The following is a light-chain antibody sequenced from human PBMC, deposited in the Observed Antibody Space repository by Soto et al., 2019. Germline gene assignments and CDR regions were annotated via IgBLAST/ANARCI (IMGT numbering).Light chain of an antibody. CDR3: QQGHSTPYT. CDR1: QNIRNY. J-gene: IGKJ2*01. Sequence: DIQMTQSPYSLSASLGDSVTITCRASQNIRNYLNWCQQKPGRAPKLLIHSSSALPSGVPSRFSGSGSGTEFTLTMSGLQPEDFASYYCQQGHSTPYTFGQGTKVEIK. V-gene: IGKV1-39*01. CDR2: SSS.